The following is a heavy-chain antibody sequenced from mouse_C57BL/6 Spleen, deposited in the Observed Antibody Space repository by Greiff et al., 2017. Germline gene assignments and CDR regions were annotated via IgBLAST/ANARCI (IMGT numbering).Heavy chain of an antibody. Sequence: VKLQQPGAELVRPGSSVKLSCKASGYTFTSYWLDWVKQRPGQGLEWIGNIYPSDSETHYNQKFKDKATLTVDKSSSTAYMQLSSLTSEDSAVYYCAREGGNWAYFDYWGQGTTLTVSS. V-gene: IGHV1-61*01. J-gene: IGHJ2*01. CDR1: GYTFTSYW. CDR3: AREGGNWAYFDY. D-gene: IGHD4-1*01. CDR2: IYPSDSET.